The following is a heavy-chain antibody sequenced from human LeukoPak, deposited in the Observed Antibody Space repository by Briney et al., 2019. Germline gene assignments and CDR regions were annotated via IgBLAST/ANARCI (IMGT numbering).Heavy chain of an antibody. Sequence: PSETLSLTCTVSGXSISNYYWNWIRQPPGKKQEWIGTIYYSGSTTCNPSLQSRVTISVDTSKSQFSLMMCSVTAADTAVYYCARETYTSGWFGVPMDVWGQGTTVTVSS. CDR1: GXSISNYY. CDR3: ARETYTSGWFGVPMDV. J-gene: IGHJ6*02. V-gene: IGHV4-59*01. D-gene: IGHD6-19*01. CDR2: IYYSGST.